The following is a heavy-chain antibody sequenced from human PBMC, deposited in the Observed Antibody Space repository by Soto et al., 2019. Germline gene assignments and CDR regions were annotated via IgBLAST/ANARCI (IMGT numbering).Heavy chain of an antibody. Sequence: SETLSLTCTVSCGSISSYYWSWIRQPPGKGLEWIGYIYYSGSTNYNPSLKSRVTISVDTSKNQFSLKLSSVTAADTAVYYCARDLSYGQNTFDYWGQGTLVTVS. CDR1: CGSISSYY. J-gene: IGHJ4*02. V-gene: IGHV4-59*01. CDR3: ARDLSYGQNTFDY. CDR2: IYYSGST. D-gene: IGHD5-18*01.